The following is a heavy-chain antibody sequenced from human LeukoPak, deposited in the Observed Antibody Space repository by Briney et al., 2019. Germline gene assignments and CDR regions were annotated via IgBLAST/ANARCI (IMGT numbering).Heavy chain of an antibody. D-gene: IGHD6-19*01. Sequence: GGSLRLSCAASGFTFSSYVVTWVRQAPGKGLEWVSAISGSGGSTYYADSVKGRFTISRDNSKNTLYLQMNSLRAEDTAVYYCAKVQGGWWFDPWGQGTLVTVSS. CDR1: GFTFSSYV. CDR3: AKVQGGWWFDP. CDR2: ISGSGGST. J-gene: IGHJ5*02. V-gene: IGHV3-23*01.